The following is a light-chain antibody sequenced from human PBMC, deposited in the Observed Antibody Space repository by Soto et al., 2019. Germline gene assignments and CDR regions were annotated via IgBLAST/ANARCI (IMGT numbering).Light chain of an antibody. CDR2: GAS. CDR3: QQYNDWPRT. J-gene: IGKJ1*01. CDR1: QSVSYN. V-gene: IGKV3-15*01. Sequence: EILVTQSPATLSVSPGERATLSCRASQSVSYNLAWYQQKPGQAPSLLIFGASTRATGIPARFSGSGSGTEFTLTISSLQSEDFAVYYCQQYNDWPRTFGQGTKLEIK.